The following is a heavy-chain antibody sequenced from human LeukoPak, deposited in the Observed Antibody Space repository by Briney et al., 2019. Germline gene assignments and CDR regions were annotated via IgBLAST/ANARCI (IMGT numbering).Heavy chain of an antibody. CDR2: IYPGDSDT. J-gene: IGHJ6*03. Sequence: RGESLKISCKGSGYSFTSYWIGWVRQMPGRGLEWMGIIYPGDSDTRYSPSFQGQVTISADKSISTAYLQWSGLKASDTAMYYCARQDDPEKYYYYYMDVWGKGTTVTVSS. CDR1: GYSFTSYW. V-gene: IGHV5-51*01. CDR3: ARQDDPEKYYYYYMDV.